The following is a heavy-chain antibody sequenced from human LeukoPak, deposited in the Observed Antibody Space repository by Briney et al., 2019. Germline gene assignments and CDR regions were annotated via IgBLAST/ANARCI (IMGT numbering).Heavy chain of an antibody. J-gene: IGHJ4*02. Sequence: GGSLSLSCAASGFTFSSYAMSWVRQAPGKGLEWVSAISGSGGSTYYADSVKGRFTISRDNAKNSLYLQMNSLRAEDTAVYYCASVPYYYDSSGYWLDYWGQGTLVTVSS. V-gene: IGHV3-23*01. CDR3: ASVPYYYDSSGYWLDY. CDR1: GFTFSSYA. CDR2: ISGSGGST. D-gene: IGHD3-22*01.